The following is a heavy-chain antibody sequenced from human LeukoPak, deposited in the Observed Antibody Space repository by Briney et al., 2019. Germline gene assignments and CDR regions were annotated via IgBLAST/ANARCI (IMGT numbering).Heavy chain of an antibody. CDR2: INHSGST. J-gene: IGHJ4*02. Sequence: SETLSLTCAVYGGSFSGYYWSWIRQPPGKGLEWIGEINHSGSTNYNPSLKSRVTISVDTSKNQFSLKLSSVTAEDTAVYYCATSPRLVGARDLLDYWGQGILVTVSS. V-gene: IGHV4-34*01. CDR3: ATSPRLVGARDLLDY. CDR1: GGSFSGYY. D-gene: IGHD1-26*01.